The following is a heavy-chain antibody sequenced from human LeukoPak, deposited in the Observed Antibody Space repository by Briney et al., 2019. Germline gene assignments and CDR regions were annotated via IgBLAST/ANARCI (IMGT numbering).Heavy chain of an antibody. Sequence: PSQTLSLTCTVSGGSISSGSPYWTWIRQHPGKGLEWIGYISYSGNTYYIPSFKRRVTLSLDTSKNQFSLKLSSVTAADAAVYYCAKYGITGYFDYWGQGTLVTVSS. D-gene: IGHD4-17*01. V-gene: IGHV4-31*03. CDR2: ISYSGNT. J-gene: IGHJ4*02. CDR1: GGSISSGSPY. CDR3: AKYGITGYFDY.